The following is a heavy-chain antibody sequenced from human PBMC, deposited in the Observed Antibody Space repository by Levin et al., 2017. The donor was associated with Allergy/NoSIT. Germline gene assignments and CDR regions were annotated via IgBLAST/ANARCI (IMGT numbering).Heavy chain of an antibody. Sequence: GESLKISCAVSGFRISNYAMSWVRQAPGKGLEWVSGVSGSGGAYYPDSVKGRFTVLRDNSKNMPCLQMNSLRGDDTAVYYCANEYSASSSVYFWGQRTLVTVSS. CDR2: VSGSGGA. CDR3: ANEYSASSSVYF. J-gene: IGHJ4*02. V-gene: IGHV3-23*01. D-gene: IGHD6-6*01. CDR1: GFRISNYA.